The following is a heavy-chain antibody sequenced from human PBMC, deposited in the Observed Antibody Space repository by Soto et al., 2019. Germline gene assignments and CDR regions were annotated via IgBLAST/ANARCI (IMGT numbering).Heavy chain of an antibody. CDR3: VRGLGNSDH. V-gene: IGHV3-74*03. J-gene: IGHJ4*02. CDR1: GFTFSSFW. CDR2: IDSYGSST. Sequence: PGGSLRLSCVASGFTFSSFWMHWVRQVPGKEPVWVSFIDSYGSSTKYADSVRGRFTISRDNAKNTLYLLMNSLRVEDTAVYYCVRGLGNSDHWGQGTLVTVSS.